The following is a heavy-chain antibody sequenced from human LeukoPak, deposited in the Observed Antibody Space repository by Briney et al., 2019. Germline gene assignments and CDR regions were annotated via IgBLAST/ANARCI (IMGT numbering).Heavy chain of an antibody. D-gene: IGHD3-16*01. CDR3: ARGGAWGDREVEY. V-gene: IGHV4-59*01. J-gene: IGHJ4*02. Sequence: PSETLSLTCTVSGGSISSYYWSWIRQPPGKGLEWIGYIYYSGSTNYNPSLKSRVTISVDTSKNQFSLKLSSVTAADTAVYYCARGGAWGDREVEYWGQGSLVTVCS. CDR1: GGSISSYY. CDR2: IYYSGST.